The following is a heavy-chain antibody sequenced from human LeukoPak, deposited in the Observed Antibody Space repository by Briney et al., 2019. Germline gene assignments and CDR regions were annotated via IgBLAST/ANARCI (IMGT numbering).Heavy chain of an antibody. Sequence: ASVNVSCNASGYTVTGYYMHWVRQAPGQGLEWMGWINPNSGGTNYAQKFQGRVTMTRDTSISTAYMELSRLRSDDTAVYYCAGDYYDFWSGFPEFAVDIWGQGTMVTVSS. CDR2: INPNSGGT. CDR1: GYTVTGYY. V-gene: IGHV1-2*02. J-gene: IGHJ3*02. D-gene: IGHD3-3*01. CDR3: AGDYYDFWSGFPEFAVDI.